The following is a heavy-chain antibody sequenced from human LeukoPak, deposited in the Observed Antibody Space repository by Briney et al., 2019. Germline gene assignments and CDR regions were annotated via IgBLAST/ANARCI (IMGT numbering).Heavy chain of an antibody. CDR3: TRGSGNFDY. J-gene: IGHJ4*02. V-gene: IGHV3-49*04. CDR2: IRSKAYGGTT. CDR1: GFTFGDYA. Sequence: GGSLRLSCTASGFTFGDYAMSWVRQAPGKGLEWVGFIRSKAYGGTTEYAASVKGRFTILRDDSKSIAYLQMNSLKTEDTAVYYCTRGSGNFDYWGQGTLVTVSS. D-gene: IGHD3-10*01.